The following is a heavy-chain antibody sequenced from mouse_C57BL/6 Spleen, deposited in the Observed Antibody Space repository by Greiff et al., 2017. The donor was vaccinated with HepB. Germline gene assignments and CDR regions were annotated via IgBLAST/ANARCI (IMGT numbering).Heavy chain of an antibody. J-gene: IGHJ3*01. D-gene: IGHD2-1*01. Sequence: QVQLQQPGAELVKPGASVKLSCKASGYTFTSYWMHWVKQRPGQGLEWIGMIHPNSGSTNYNEKFKSKATLTVDKSSSTAYMQLSSLTSEDSAVYYCARSLGNEGFAYWGQGTLVTVSA. CDR2: IHPNSGST. CDR3: ARSLGNEGFAY. CDR1: GYTFTSYW. V-gene: IGHV1-64*01.